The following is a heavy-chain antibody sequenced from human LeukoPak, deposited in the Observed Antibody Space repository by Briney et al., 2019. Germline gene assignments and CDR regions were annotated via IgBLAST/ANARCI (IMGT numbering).Heavy chain of an antibody. CDR1: GFTFTSYD. CDR2: IIPNFGTT. CDR3: ARDGRAIS. Sequence: SVKVSCKASGFTFTSYDINWVRQAPGQGLEWMGGIIPNFGTTTYTQKLQGRVTITADVTTNTVQMELTSLKSEDTAVYYCARDGRAISWGQGTLVTVSS. V-gene: IGHV1-69*13. J-gene: IGHJ5*02. D-gene: IGHD1-26*01.